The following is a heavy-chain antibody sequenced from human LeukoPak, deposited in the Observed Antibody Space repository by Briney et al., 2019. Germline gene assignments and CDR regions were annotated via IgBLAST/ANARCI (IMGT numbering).Heavy chain of an antibody. J-gene: IGHJ4*02. CDR1: GFSLSNARMG. CDR2: IFSNDEK. D-gene: IGHD3-22*01. V-gene: IGHV2-26*02. Sequence: SGPTLVNPTETLTLTCTVSGFSLSNARMGVSWIRQPPGKALEWLAHIFSNDEKYYSTSLKSRLTISKDTSKSQVVLTMTNMDPVDTATFYCARMPGSYYDSSGFDYWGQGTLVTVSS. CDR3: ARMPGSYYDSSGFDY.